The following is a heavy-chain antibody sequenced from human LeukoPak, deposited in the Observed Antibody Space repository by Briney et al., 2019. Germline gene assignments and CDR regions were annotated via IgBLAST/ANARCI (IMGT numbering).Heavy chain of an antibody. V-gene: IGHV3-74*03. CDR3: ARPVTYGGVYFDY. J-gene: IGHJ4*02. CDR2: IGTDGSGT. Sequence: GGSLRLSCAVSGFTFSSFWMDWVRQVPGKGPVWVSRIGTDGSGTTYADFVKGRFTISRDNAKNTLYLQMNSLRDEDTAVYYCARPVTYGGVYFDYWGQGTLVTVSS. D-gene: IGHD3-16*01. CDR1: GFTFSSFW.